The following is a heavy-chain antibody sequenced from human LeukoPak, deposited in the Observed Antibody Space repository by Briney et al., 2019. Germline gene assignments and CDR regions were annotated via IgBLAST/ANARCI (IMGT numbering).Heavy chain of an antibody. D-gene: IGHD2-21*02. Sequence: ASVKVSCKASGYTFCGYYMHWLRQAPGQGLEWMGWINPSNGDTNYAQKFQGRVTMTRDTSISTAYMELSRLRSDDTAVYYCARDCGSDCYSLDYWGQGTLVTVSS. V-gene: IGHV1-2*02. CDR2: INPSNGDT. CDR3: ARDCGSDCYSLDY. J-gene: IGHJ4*02. CDR1: GYTFCGYY.